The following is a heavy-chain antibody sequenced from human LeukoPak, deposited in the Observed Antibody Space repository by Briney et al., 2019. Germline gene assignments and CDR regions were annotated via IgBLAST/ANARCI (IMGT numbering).Heavy chain of an antibody. CDR1: GYTFTGYY. CDR3: ARGPVGYYYGTGSYIDY. CDR2: MNPNSGNT. J-gene: IGHJ4*02. D-gene: IGHD3-10*01. Sequence: ASVKVSCKASGYTFTGYYMHWVRQATGQGLEWMGWMNPNSGNTGYAQKFQGRVTMTRNTSISTAYMELSSLRSEDTAVYYCARGPVGYYYGTGSYIDYWGQGTLVTVSS. V-gene: IGHV1-8*02.